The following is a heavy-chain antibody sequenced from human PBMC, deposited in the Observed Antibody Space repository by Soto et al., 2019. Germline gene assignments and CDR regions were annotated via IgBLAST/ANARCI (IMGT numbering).Heavy chain of an antibody. Sequence: SETLSLTCAVYGGSFSGYYWSWIRQPPGKGLERIGEINHSGSTNYNPSLKSRVTISVDTSKNQFSLKLSSVTAADTAVYYCALASSTSPYYYYYYYMDVWGKGTTVTVSS. J-gene: IGHJ6*03. CDR3: ALASSTSPYYYYYYYMDV. D-gene: IGHD2-2*01. V-gene: IGHV4-34*01. CDR2: INHSGST. CDR1: GGSFSGYY.